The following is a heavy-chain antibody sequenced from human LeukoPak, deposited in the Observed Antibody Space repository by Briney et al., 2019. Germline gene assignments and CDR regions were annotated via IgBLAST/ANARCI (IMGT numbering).Heavy chain of an antibody. Sequence: GGSLRLSCAASGFTFSNHWMHCVRQAPGKGLVWVSRIHKDGINTIYGDSVKGRFTISRDNAKNTVYLQMNSLRDDDTAVYYSARGYWNHIDLWGQGTLVTVSS. CDR3: ARGYWNHIDL. D-gene: IGHD1-1*01. V-gene: IGHV3-74*01. CDR2: IHKDGINT. J-gene: IGHJ5*02. CDR1: GFTFSNHW.